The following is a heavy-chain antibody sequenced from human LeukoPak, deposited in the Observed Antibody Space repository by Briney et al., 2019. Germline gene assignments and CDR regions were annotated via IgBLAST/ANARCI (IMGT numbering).Heavy chain of an antibody. J-gene: IGHJ4*02. CDR2: ISYDGSNK. CDR3: ARVGVVKGSSSWYFDY. Sequence: GGSQRLSCAASGFTFSSYAMHWVRQAPGKGLEWVAVISYDGSNKYYADSVKGRFTISRDNSKNTLYLQMNSLRAEDTAVYYCARVGVVKGSSSWYFDYWGQGTLVTVSS. V-gene: IGHV3-30*04. CDR1: GFTFSSYA. D-gene: IGHD6-13*01.